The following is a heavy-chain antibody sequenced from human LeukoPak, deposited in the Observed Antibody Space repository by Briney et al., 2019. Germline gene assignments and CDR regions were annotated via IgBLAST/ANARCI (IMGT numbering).Heavy chain of an antibody. CDR1: GFTVSSNY. J-gene: IGHJ4*02. V-gene: IGHV3-21*01. D-gene: IGHD6-13*01. CDR3: ARDEIAAAGADY. CDR2: ISSSSSYI. Sequence: GGSLRLSCAASGFTVSSNYMNWVRQAPGKGLEWVSSISSSSSYIYYADSVKGRFTISRDNAKNSLYLQMNSLRAEDTAVYYCARDEIAAAGADYWGQGTLVTVSS.